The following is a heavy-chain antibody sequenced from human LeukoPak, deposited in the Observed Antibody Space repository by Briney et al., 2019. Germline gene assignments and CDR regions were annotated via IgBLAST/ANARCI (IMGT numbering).Heavy chain of an antibody. V-gene: IGHV1-69*05. D-gene: IGHD5-12*01. Sequence: GASVKVSCKASGGTFSSYAISWVRQAPGQGLEWMGGIIPIFGTANYAQKLQGRVTMTTDTSTSTAYMELRSLRSDDTAVYYCASGGIYSGYDSGIFFDYWGQGTLVTVSS. CDR2: IIPIFGTA. J-gene: IGHJ4*02. CDR3: ASGGIYSGYDSGIFFDY. CDR1: GGTFSSYA.